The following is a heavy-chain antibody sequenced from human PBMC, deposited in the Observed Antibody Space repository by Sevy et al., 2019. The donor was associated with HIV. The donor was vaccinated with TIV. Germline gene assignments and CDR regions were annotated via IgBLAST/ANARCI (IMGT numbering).Heavy chain of an antibody. Sequence: WETLSLTCTVSGDSVSTSNKFWGWIRQPPEKGLEWIGRIHLTLSTFYNPSLKSRVIISEDTSKNQFSLRLSSVSAADTAVYYCARSQGGVGSAQGDSTSYPYAGDHYFDRWGRGTLVTVSS. D-gene: IGHD2-8*02. CDR2: IHLTLST. CDR1: GDSVSTSNKF. J-gene: IGHJ4*02. V-gene: IGHV4-39*01. CDR3: ARSQGGVGSAQGDSTSYPYAGDHYFDR.